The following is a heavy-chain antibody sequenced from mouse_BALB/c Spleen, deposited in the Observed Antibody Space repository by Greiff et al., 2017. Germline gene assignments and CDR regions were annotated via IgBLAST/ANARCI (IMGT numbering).Heavy chain of an antibody. J-gene: IGHJ1*01. V-gene: IGHV5-6-5*01. CDR1: GFTFSSYA. CDR2: ISSGGST. Sequence: EVNLVESGGGLVKPGGSLKLSCAASGFTFSSYAMSWVRQTPEKRLEWVASISSGGSTYYPDSVKGRFTISRDNARNILYLQMSSLRSEDTAMYYCATYYGNFDWYFDVWGAGTTVTVSS. D-gene: IGHD2-10*01. CDR3: ATYYGNFDWYFDV.